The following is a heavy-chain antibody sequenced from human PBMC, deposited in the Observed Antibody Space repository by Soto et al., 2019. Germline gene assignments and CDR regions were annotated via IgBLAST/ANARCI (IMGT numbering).Heavy chain of an antibody. J-gene: IGHJ4*02. Sequence: EVQLVESGGGLVQPGGSLRLSCAASGFTFSSYEMNWVRQAPGKGLEWVSYISSSGSTIYYADSVKGRFTISRDNAKNPLYLQMNSLRAEDTAVYYCARFVVVTLFDYWGQGTLVTVSS. CDR2: ISSSGSTI. D-gene: IGHD2-21*01. V-gene: IGHV3-48*03. CDR1: GFTFSSYE. CDR3: ARFVVVTLFDY.